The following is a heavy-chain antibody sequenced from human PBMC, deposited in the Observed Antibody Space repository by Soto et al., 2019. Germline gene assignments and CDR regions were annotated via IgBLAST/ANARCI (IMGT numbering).Heavy chain of an antibody. J-gene: IGHJ4*02. CDR2: IGGSGGYK. Sequence: EVQLLESGGGLVQPGGSLRLSCAASGFFFSSYAMSWVRQAPGKGLEWVSGIGGSGGYKSYADSVKGRFTISRDNSKNTLYLQMESLGAEDTAVYYCAKDAAMXSSTFNYFDYWGQGTLVAVSS. D-gene: IGHD6-13*01. CDR1: GFFFSSYA. V-gene: IGHV3-23*01. CDR3: AKDAAMXSSTFNYFDY.